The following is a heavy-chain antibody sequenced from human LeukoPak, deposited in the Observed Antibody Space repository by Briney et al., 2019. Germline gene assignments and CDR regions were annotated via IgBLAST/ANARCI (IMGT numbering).Heavy chain of an antibody. Sequence: PSETLSLTCTVSGGSISSYYWSWIRQPPGKGLEWIGYIYYSGSTNYNPSLKSRVTISVDTSKDQFSLKLSSVTAADTAVYYCARSRYSGSYYYYYGMDVWAQGTTVTVSS. J-gene: IGHJ6*02. D-gene: IGHD1-26*01. CDR1: GGSISSYY. CDR3: ARSRYSGSYYYYYGMDV. V-gene: IGHV4-59*01. CDR2: IYYSGST.